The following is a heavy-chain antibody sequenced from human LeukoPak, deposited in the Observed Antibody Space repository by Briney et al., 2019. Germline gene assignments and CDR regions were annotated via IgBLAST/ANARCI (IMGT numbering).Heavy chain of an antibody. CDR1: GGSISSSSYY. J-gene: IGHJ4*02. D-gene: IGHD6-13*01. Sequence: SETLSLTCTVSGGSISSSSYYWGWIRQPPGKGLEWIGSIYYSGSTYYNPSLKSRVTISVDTSKNQFSLKLSSVTAADTAVYYCARPGQLGRYYFDYWGQGTLVTVSS. CDR2: IYYSGST. V-gene: IGHV4-39*01. CDR3: ARPGQLGRYYFDY.